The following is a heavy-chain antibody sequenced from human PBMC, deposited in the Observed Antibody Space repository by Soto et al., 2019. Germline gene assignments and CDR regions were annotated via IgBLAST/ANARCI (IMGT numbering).Heavy chain of an antibody. Sequence: VGSLRLSCAASGFTFSSYGMHWVRQAPGKGLEWVAVIWYDGSNKYYADSVKGRFTISRDNSKNTLYLQMNSLRAEDTAVYYCARESITMIVVVTLKDGMDVWGQGTTVTVSS. D-gene: IGHD3-22*01. CDR1: GFTFSSYG. CDR3: ARESITMIVVVTLKDGMDV. V-gene: IGHV3-33*01. CDR2: IWYDGSNK. J-gene: IGHJ6*02.